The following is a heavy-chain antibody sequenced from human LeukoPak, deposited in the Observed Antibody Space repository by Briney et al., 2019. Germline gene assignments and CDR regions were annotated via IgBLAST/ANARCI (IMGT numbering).Heavy chain of an antibody. CDR3: AGMITFGGVTSDY. D-gene: IGHD3-16*01. CDR1: GGSINNYW. CDR2: RHSSGAT. Sequence: KASETLSLTCTVSGGSINNYWWAWIRLPPGKGLQWIGYRHSSGATSYNLSLESRVTISVDTSKNQFSLKLSSVTAADTAVYYCAGMITFGGVTSDYWGQGTLVTVSS. V-gene: IGHV4-59*12. J-gene: IGHJ4*02.